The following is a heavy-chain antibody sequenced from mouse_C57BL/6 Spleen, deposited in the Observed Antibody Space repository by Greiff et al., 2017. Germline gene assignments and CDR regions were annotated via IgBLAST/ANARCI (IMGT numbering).Heavy chain of an antibody. Sequence: VQLQQSGLELVKPGASVKISCKASGYSFTGYYMNWVKQSPEKSLEWIGEINPSTGGTTYNQKFKAKATLTVDKSSSTAYMQLKSLTSEDSAVYYCARRDGYDPFAYWGQGTLVTVSA. CDR2: INPSTGGT. CDR1: GYSFTGYY. D-gene: IGHD2-2*01. J-gene: IGHJ3*01. CDR3: ARRDGYDPFAY. V-gene: IGHV1-42*01.